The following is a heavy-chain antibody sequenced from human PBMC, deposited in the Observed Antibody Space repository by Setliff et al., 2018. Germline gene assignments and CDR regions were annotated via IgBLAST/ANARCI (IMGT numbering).Heavy chain of an antibody. Sequence: LSLTCAVSGYSIRSGNYWGWIRQPPGKGLEWISSSSHIISYADSVKGRFTISRDNAKNSLYLQMNGLRAEDTAVYYCVRDSGNSGMIDYWGQGTPVTVSS. J-gene: IGHJ4*02. D-gene: IGHD6-25*01. CDR2: SSSSHII. CDR3: VRDSGNSGMIDY. V-gene: IGHV3-11*04. CDR1: GYSIRSGNY.